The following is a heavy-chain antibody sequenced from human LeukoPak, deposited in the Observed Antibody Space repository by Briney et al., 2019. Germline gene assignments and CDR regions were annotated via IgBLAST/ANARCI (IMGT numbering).Heavy chain of an antibody. CDR3: SVPAANFDY. V-gene: IGHV3-30*19. Sequence: GGSLRLSCAASGFTFSSYGMNWVRQAPGKGLEWVAVISYDGSNKYYADSVKGRFTISRDNSKNTLYLQMNSLRAEDTAVYYCSVPAANFDYWGQGTLVTVSS. CDR1: GFTFSSYG. CDR2: ISYDGSNK. J-gene: IGHJ4*02. D-gene: IGHD2-2*01.